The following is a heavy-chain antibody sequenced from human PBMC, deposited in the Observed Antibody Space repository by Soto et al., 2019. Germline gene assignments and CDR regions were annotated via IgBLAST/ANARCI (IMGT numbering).Heavy chain of an antibody. CDR3: AYRRPYSNSPEYFFDY. D-gene: IGHD6-6*01. Sequence: QITLKESGPTLVKPTQTLTLTCTCSGFSLSTSGVDVGWIRQPPGKALEWLALIYWDDDKRYSPSLKSRLTITKDTSKNQVVLTMSNMDLLDTATYYCAYRRPYSNSPEYFFDYWGQGTLVTVSS. J-gene: IGHJ4*02. V-gene: IGHV2-5*02. CDR1: GFSLSTSGVD. CDR2: IYWDDDK.